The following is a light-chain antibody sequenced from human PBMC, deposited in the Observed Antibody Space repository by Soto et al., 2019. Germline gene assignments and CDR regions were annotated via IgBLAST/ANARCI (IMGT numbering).Light chain of an antibody. Sequence: EIVMTQSPASLSVSPGERATLSFRASQSVRSKVAWYQQKPGQAPSLVIYGASTRATGIPARFSGSGSGTEFTLTISSLQSEDFAVYYCQQYTNWPPWTLGQGTKVDIK. V-gene: IGKV3-15*01. CDR1: QSVRSK. CDR3: QQYTNWPPWT. J-gene: IGKJ1*01. CDR2: GAS.